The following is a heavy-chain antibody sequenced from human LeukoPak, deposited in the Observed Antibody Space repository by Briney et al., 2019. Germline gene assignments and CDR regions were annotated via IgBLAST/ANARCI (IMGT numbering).Heavy chain of an antibody. V-gene: IGHV4-59*01. CDR3: ARGNSQQLVPFDY. CDR2: IYYSGST. Sequence: NPSETLSLTCTVSGGSISSYYWSWIRQPPGKGLEWIGYIYYSGSTNYNPSLKSRVTISVDTSKNQFSLKLSSVTAADTAVSYCARGNSQQLVPFDYWGQGTLVTVSS. J-gene: IGHJ4*02. D-gene: IGHD6-13*01. CDR1: GGSISSYY.